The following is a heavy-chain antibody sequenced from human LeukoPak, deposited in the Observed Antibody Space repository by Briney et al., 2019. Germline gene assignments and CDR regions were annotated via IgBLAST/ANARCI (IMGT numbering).Heavy chain of an antibody. V-gene: IGHV3-30*18. CDR2: ISSDGSHK. Sequence: GGSLRLSCAASGFTFSSTHMHWVRQAPGKGLEWVAIISSDGSHKHYADSVKGRFTFSRDNSKNTLYLQMNGLRAEDTAVYYCAKDLMGGWSLDYWGQGTLLTVSS. J-gene: IGHJ4*02. D-gene: IGHD6-19*01. CDR3: AKDLMGGWSLDY. CDR1: GFTFSSTH.